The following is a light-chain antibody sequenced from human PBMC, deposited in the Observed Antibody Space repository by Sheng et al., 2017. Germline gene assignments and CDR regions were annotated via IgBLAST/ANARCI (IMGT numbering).Light chain of an antibody. Sequence: QSALTQPASVSGSPGQSITISCTGTSSDVGSYNLVSWYQQHPDKAPKLMIYEGSKRPSGVSNRFSGSKSGNTASLTISGLQAEDEADYSCSSYSGSSTLVVFGGGTKLTVL. J-gene: IGLJ2*01. CDR1: SSDVGSYNL. CDR2: EGS. CDR3: SSYSGSSTLVV. V-gene: IGLV2-14*02.